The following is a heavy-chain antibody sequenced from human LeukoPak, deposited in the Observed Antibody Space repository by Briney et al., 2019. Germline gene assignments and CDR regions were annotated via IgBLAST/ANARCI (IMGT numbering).Heavy chain of an antibody. CDR2: IYHSGST. D-gene: IGHD3-9*01. Sequence: PSETPSLTCAVSGDSISSSNWWSWVRQPPGKGLEWIGEIYHSGSTKYNPSHKSRVTISVDKSKNQFSLRLSSMTAADTAVYYCSRGSYDILTGYATLGEYWGQGTLVTVSS. CDR1: GDSISSSNW. J-gene: IGHJ4*02. CDR3: SRGSYDILTGYATLGEY. V-gene: IGHV4-4*02.